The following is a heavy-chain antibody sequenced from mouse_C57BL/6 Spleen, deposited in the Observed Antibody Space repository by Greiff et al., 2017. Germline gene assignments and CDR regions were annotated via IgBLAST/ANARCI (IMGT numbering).Heavy chain of an antibody. CDR1: GYTFTSYW. CDR3: AGGVVAAGYFDD. V-gene: IGHV1-55*01. D-gene: IGHD1-1*01. CDR2: IYPGSGST. Sequence: VQLQQPGAELVKPGASVKMSCKASGYTFTSYWITWVKQRPGQGLEWIGGIYPGSGSTNYNEKFKSKATLTVDKSSSTAYMQLSSLTSEDSAVXDCAGGVVAAGYFDDWGTGTTVTVSS. J-gene: IGHJ1*03.